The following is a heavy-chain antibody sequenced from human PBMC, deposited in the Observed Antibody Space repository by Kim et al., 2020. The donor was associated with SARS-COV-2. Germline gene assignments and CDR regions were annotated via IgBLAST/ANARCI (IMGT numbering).Heavy chain of an antibody. D-gene: IGHD2-8*01. CDR2: IYYSGST. CDR1: GGSISSSSYY. V-gene: IGHV4-39*01. Sequence: SETLSLTCTVSGGSISSSSYYRGWIRQPPGKGLEWIGSIYYSGSTYYNPSLKSRVTISVDTSKNQFSLKLSSVTAADTAVYYCARRLGVCYDYWGQGTLVTVSS. CDR3: ARRLGVCYDY. J-gene: IGHJ4*02.